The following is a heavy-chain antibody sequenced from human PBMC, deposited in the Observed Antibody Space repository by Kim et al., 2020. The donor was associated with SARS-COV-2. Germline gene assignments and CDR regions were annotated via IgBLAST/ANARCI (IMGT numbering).Heavy chain of an antibody. D-gene: IGHD6-6*01. CDR1: GGSISSSSYY. J-gene: IGHJ4*02. V-gene: IGHV4-39*01. CDR3: ARHGRGGQPVARTGSNFDY. Sequence: SETLSLTCTVSGGSISSSSYYWGWIRQPPGKGLEWIGSIYYSGSTYYNPSLKSRVTISVDTSKNQFSLKLSSVTAADTAVYYCARHGRGGQPVARTGSNFDYWGQGTLVTVSS. CDR2: IYYSGST.